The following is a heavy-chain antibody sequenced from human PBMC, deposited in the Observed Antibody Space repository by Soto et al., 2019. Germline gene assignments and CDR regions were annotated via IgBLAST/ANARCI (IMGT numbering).Heavy chain of an antibody. CDR3: ARGIQLWQPPIKNYYYGMDV. J-gene: IGHJ6*02. CDR1: GGTFSSYA. D-gene: IGHD5-18*01. Sequence: ASVKVSCKASGGTFSSYAISWVRQAPGQGLEWMGGIIPIFGTANYAQKFQGRVTITADESTSTAYMELSSLRSEDTAVYYCARGIQLWQPPIKNYYYGMDVWGQGTTVTVSS. V-gene: IGHV1-69*13. CDR2: IIPIFGTA.